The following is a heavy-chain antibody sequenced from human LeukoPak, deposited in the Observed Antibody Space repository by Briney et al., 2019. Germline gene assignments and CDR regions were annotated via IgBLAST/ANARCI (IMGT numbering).Heavy chain of an antibody. CDR3: ARGDGLPHYFDY. D-gene: IGHD1-14*01. J-gene: IGHJ4*02. CDR2: INHSGST. Sequence: SETLSLTWAVYGGSFSGYYWSWIRQPPGKGLEWIGEINHSGSTDYNPSLKSRVTISVDTSKNQFSLKLSSVTAADTAVYYCARGDGLPHYFDYWGQGTLVTVSS. CDR1: GGSFSGYY. V-gene: IGHV4-34*01.